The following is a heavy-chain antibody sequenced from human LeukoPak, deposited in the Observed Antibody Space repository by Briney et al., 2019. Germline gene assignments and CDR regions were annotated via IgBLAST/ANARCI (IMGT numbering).Heavy chain of an antibody. D-gene: IGHD4-17*01. J-gene: IGHJ3*02. CDR1: GFTFSAYG. CDR2: MGVGGGNA. Sequence: GGSLRLSCAASGFTFSAYGVTWVRQAPGKGLEWVSSMGVGGGNAHSAHPVKGRFAISRHNSKNTLYLQLNSLRAEDAAVYYCAKYPNGYYVGACDIGGRGTRDSVSS. V-gene: IGHV3-23*01. CDR3: AKYPNGYYVGACDI.